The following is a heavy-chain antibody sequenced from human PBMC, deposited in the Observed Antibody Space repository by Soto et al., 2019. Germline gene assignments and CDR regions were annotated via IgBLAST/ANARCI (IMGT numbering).Heavy chain of an antibody. CDR2: IYPGDSDT. V-gene: IGHV5-51*01. CDR1: GYSFTSYW. D-gene: IGHD2-21*01. Sequence: PGQSLKISCKGSGYSFTSYWIAWVRQMPGKGLEWMGIIYPGDSDTRYSPSFQGQVTISADKSISTAYLQWSSLKASDTAMYYCARSARYYQYYMDVLGKGTTVTGS. CDR3: ARSARYYQYYMDV. J-gene: IGHJ6*03.